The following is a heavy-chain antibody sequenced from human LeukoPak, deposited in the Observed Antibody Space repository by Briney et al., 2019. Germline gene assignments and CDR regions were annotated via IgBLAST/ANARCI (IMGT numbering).Heavy chain of an antibody. D-gene: IGHD4-17*01. Sequence: PSETLSLTCALARVSINDYYWTWIRQPPGKGLEWIGYVSSTRNTNSNPSLRSRVSMSIDASKKQFSLRLNSVTAADTAVYYCARPYYGHSVGDAYDVWGQGTLVTVSS. V-gene: IGHV4-59*01. CDR1: RVSINDYY. CDR3: ARPYYGHSVGDAYDV. CDR2: VSSTRNT. J-gene: IGHJ3*01.